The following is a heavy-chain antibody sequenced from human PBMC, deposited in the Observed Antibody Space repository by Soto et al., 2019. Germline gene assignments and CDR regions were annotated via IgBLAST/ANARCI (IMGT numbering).Heavy chain of an antibody. CDR1: GFSFTSYG. Sequence: QVQLVESGGGVVQPGRSLRLSCGASGFSFTSYGIHWVRQAPGKGLEWVAVISYDAITKYYADAVQGRFTISRDNVKNTLYLQVNRLSTEDTAVYYCAKDRENWVLRGWFDPWGQGTLVTVSS. CDR2: ISYDAITK. CDR3: AKDRENWVLRGWFDP. J-gene: IGHJ5*02. V-gene: IGHV3-30*18. D-gene: IGHD2-2*03.